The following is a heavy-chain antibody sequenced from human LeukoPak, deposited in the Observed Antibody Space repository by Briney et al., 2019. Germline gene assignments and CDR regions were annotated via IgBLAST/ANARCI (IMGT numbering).Heavy chain of an antibody. V-gene: IGHV2-5*02. Sequence: ESGPTLVNPTQTLTLTCTFSGFSLSTGGVGVGWIRQPPGKALEWLALIYWDDDQRYSPSLKSRLTITKDTSKNQVVLTLTNMDPVDTATYYCAHGTRYSGSDAFDIWGQGTMVTVSS. CDR2: IYWDDDQ. CDR1: GFSLSTGGVG. J-gene: IGHJ3*02. D-gene: IGHD3-10*01. CDR3: AHGTRYSGSDAFDI.